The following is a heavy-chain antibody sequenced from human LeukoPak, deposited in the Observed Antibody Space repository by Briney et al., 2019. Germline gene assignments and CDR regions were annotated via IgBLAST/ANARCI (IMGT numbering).Heavy chain of an antibody. CDR3: ARDRPNHMYKWNEGNYFDY. Sequence: PGGSLRLSCAASGFTFSSYSMNWVRQAPGKGLEWVSSISSSSSYIYYADSVKGRFTISRDNAKNSLYLQMNSLRAEDTAVYYCARDRPNHMYKWNEGNYFDYWGQGTLVTVSS. CDR1: GFTFSSYS. V-gene: IGHV3-21*04. D-gene: IGHD1-20*01. J-gene: IGHJ4*02. CDR2: ISSSSSYI.